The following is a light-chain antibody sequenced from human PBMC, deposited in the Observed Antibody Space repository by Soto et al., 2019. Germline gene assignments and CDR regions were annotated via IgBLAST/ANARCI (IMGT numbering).Light chain of an antibody. Sequence: QSVLTQPPSASSTPGQTVTISCSGSTSNIGTFYVYWYQHLPGTAPKLLIYLGDQRASGVSDRFSGSKSGITASLTISGLQTEDEADYYCISYTDRQSYLFGTGTKLTVL. CDR3: ISYTDRQSYL. V-gene: IGLV1-47*02. CDR2: LGD. J-gene: IGLJ1*01. CDR1: TSNIGTFY.